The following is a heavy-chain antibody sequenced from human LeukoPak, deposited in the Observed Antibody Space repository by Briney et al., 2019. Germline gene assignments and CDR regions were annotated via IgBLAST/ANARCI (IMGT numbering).Heavy chain of an antibody. V-gene: IGHV1-69*05. D-gene: IGHD3-22*01. CDR2: VVPMSGTA. CDR3: ARDFYYDTSGGGLT. J-gene: IGHJ3*01. CDR1: GGTFSGYG. Sequence: SVKVSCKASGGTFSGYGINWVRQAPGQGLEWMGRVVPMSGTASYAQKFQGRVTITTDESTSTAYMELTSLRSEDTAVYYCARDFYYDTSGGGLTWGQGTMVTVSS.